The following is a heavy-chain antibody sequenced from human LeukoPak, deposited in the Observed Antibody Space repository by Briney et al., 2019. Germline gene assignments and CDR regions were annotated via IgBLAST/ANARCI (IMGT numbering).Heavy chain of an antibody. V-gene: IGHV1-69*13. J-gene: IGHJ4*02. CDR2: IIPIFGTA. CDR3: ARVEWVFGNYGPGFDY. D-gene: IGHD3-3*01. CDR1: GYTFTSYY. Sequence: SVKVSCKASGYTFTSYYMHWVRQAPGQGLEWMGGIIPIFGTANYAQKFQGRVTITADESTSTAYMELSSLRSEDTAVYYCARVEWVFGNYGPGFDYWGQGTLVTVSS.